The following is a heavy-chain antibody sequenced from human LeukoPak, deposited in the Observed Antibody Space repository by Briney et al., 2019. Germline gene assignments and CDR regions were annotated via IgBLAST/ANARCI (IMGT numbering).Heavy chain of an antibody. Sequence: SETLSLTCTVSGGSISSSSYYWGWIRQPPGKGLEWIGSIYYSGSTYYNPSLKSRVTISVDTSKNQFSLKLSSVTAADTAVYYCAPLSVKTTPPYFDYWGQGTLVTVSS. V-gene: IGHV4-39*07. J-gene: IGHJ4*02. CDR1: GGSISSSSYY. CDR3: APLSVKTTPPYFDY. CDR2: IYYSGST. D-gene: IGHD4-11*01.